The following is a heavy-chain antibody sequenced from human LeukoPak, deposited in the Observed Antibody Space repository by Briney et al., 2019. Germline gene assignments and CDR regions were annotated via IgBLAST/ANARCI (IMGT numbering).Heavy chain of an antibody. V-gene: IGHV3-74*01. CDR2: ISGDGRST. J-gene: IGHJ4*02. CDR1: EFTFSSYW. CDR3: ARGGGYGSGSHYYFDY. D-gene: IGHD3-10*01. Sequence: GGSLRLSCAASEFTFSSYWMHWVRQVPGKGLVWVSRISGDGRSTSYADSVKGRFTISRDNAKNTMYLQMNSLRAEDTAVYYCARGGGYGSGSHYYFDYWGQGTLVTVSS.